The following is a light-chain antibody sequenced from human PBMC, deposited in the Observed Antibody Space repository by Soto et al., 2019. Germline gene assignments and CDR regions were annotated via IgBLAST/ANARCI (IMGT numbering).Light chain of an antibody. CDR3: QQYNGT. Sequence: DIQMTQSPSTLSASVGDRVTITCRASQSISSWLAWYQQKPGKAPKFLIYKASRLESGVPSRFSGSGSGTEFTLTISSLQPDDFATYYCQQYNGTFGQGTKVEIK. CDR1: QSISSW. J-gene: IGKJ1*01. V-gene: IGKV1-5*03. CDR2: KAS.